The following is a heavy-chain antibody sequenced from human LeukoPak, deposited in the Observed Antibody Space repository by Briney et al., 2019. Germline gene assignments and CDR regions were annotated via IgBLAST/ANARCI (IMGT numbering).Heavy chain of an antibody. CDR1: GGSFSGYY. J-gene: IGHJ4*02. CDR2: INHSGST. Sequence: SETLSLTCAVYGGSFSGYYWSWIRQPPGKGLEWIGEINHSGSTNYNSSLKSRVTISVDTSKNQFSLKLSSVTSADTVVYYCARGGGLGYRTPPVLGVDSWGQETRVTVSS. CDR3: ARGGGLGYRTPPVLGVDS. D-gene: IGHD2-15*01. V-gene: IGHV4-34*01.